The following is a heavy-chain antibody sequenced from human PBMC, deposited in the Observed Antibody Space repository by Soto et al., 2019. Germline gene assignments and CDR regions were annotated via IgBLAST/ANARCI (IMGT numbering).Heavy chain of an antibody. CDR2: IWYDGSNK. J-gene: IGHJ4*02. Sequence: GGSLRLSCAASGFTFSSYGMHWVRQAPGKGLEWVAVIWYDGSNKYYADSVKGRFTISRDNSKNTLYLQMNSLRAEDTAVYYCARRGTIMTTLDYWGQGTLVTVSS. CDR1: GFTFSSYG. V-gene: IGHV3-33*01. CDR3: ARRGTIMTTLDY. D-gene: IGHD4-17*01.